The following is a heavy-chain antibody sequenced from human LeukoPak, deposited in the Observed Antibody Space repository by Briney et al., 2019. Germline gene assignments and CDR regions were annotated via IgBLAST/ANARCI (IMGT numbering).Heavy chain of an antibody. D-gene: IGHD5/OR15-5a*01. CDR1: GFTFSSYA. V-gene: IGHV3-23*01. Sequence: GGSLRLSCAASGFTFSSYAMSWVRQAPGKGLEWVSAISGSGGSTYYADSVKGRFTISRDNSKNTLYLQMNSLRAEDTAVYYCAKAAIGSLSGGGERTFFDYWGQGTLVTVSS. J-gene: IGHJ4*02. CDR3: AKAAIGSLSGGGERTFFDY. CDR2: ISGSGGST.